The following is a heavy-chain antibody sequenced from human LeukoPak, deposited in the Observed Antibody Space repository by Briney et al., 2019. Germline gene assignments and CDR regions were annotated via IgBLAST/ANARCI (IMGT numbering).Heavy chain of an antibody. CDR3: AKGASYYDILTGYYIDGAFDI. V-gene: IGHV3-23*01. CDR1: GFTFSSYA. Sequence: VGSLRLSCAASGFTFSSYAMSWVRQAPGKGLEWVSAISGSGGSTYYADSVEGRFTISRDNSKNTLYLQMNSLRAEDTAVYYCAKGASYYDILTGYYIDGAFDIWGQGTMVTVSS. J-gene: IGHJ3*02. D-gene: IGHD3-9*01. CDR2: ISGSGGST.